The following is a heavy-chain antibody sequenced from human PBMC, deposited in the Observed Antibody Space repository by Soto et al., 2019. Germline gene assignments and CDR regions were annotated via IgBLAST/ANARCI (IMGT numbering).Heavy chain of an antibody. CDR3: ARTTSGWYDY. CDR1: GFTFSSYA. CDR2: ISYDGSNK. J-gene: IGHJ4*02. Sequence: GGSLILSCAASGFTFSSYAMSWVRQAPGKGLEWVAVISYDGSNKYYADSVKGRFTISRDNSKNTLYLQMNSLRAEDTAVYYCARTTSGWYDYWGQGTLVTVSS. D-gene: IGHD6-19*01. V-gene: IGHV3-30*03.